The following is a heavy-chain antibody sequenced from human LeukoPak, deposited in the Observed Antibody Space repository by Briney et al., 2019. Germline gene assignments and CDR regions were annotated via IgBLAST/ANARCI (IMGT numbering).Heavy chain of an antibody. CDR1: GGSFSGYY. V-gene: IGHV4-34*01. D-gene: IGHD4-17*01. CDR2: INHSGST. J-gene: IGHJ6*03. CDR3: ARGATVTYFTYYYYYMDV. Sequence: PSETLSLTCAVYGGSFSGYYWSWIRQPPGKGLEWIGEINHSGSTNYNPSLKSRVTISVDTSKNQFSLKLSSVTAADTAVYYCARGATVTYFTYYYYYMDVWGRGTTVTVSS.